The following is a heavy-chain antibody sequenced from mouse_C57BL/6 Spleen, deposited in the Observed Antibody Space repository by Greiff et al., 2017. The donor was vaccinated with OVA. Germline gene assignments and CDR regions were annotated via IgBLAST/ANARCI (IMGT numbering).Heavy chain of an antibody. J-gene: IGHJ3*01. CDR1: GFNIKDDY. V-gene: IGHV14-4*01. D-gene: IGHD4-1*01. Sequence: EVQGVESGAELVRPGASVKLSCTASGFNIKDDYMHWVKQRPEQGLAWIGWLDPDHGDTEYASKFQGKATITADTSSNTAYLQLSSLTSEDTAVYYCTTWDRFAYWGQGTLVTVSA. CDR2: LDPDHGDT. CDR3: TTWDRFAY.